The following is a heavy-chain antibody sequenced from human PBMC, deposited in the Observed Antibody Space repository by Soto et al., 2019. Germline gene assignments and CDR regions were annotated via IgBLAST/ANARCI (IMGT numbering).Heavy chain of an antibody. V-gene: IGHV1-3*01. CDR1: GYTFTSYA. D-gene: IGHD2-21*02. CDR3: ARVSAYCGGDCYFIFDY. CDR2: INAGNGNT. Sequence: GASVKVSCKASGYTFTSYAMHWVRQAPEQRLERMGWINAGNGNTKYSQKFQGRVTITRDTSASTAYMELSSLRSEDTAVYYCARVSAYCGGDCYFIFDYWGQGTLVTVSS. J-gene: IGHJ4*02.